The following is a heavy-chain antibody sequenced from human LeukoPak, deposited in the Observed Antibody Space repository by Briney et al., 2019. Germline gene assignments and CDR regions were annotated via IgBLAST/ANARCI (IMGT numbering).Heavy chain of an antibody. J-gene: IGHJ4*02. CDR2: IRATVGNT. Sequence: GGSLRLSCAASGFTFSSHAMSWVRQAPGKGLEWVSDIRATVGNTNYADSVKGRFTISRDSSKNTLYLQMNSLRAEDTAVYYCAATVAGTSYWGQGTQVTVSS. CDR1: GFTFSSHA. D-gene: IGHD6-19*01. CDR3: AATVAGTSY. V-gene: IGHV3-23*01.